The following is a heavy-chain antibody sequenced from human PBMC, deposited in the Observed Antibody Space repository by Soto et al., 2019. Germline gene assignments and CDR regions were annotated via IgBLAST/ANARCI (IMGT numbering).Heavy chain of an antibody. V-gene: IGHV3-13*05. J-gene: IGHJ6*02. CDR3: ARTDRDFYGLDV. CDR1: GFTFRNYD. CDR2: ISAAGDP. Sequence: EVQLVESGGGLVQPGGSLRLSCEASGFTFRNYDMHWVRQGTGKGLEWVSGISAAGDPDYADSVEGRFTISRENAKNSFFLQMNSLRVGATAVYYCARTDRDFYGLDVWGQGTTVIVSS.